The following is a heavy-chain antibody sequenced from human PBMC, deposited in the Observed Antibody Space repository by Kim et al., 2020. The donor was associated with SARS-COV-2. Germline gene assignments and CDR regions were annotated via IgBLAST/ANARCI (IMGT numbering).Heavy chain of an antibody. V-gene: IGHV3-53*01. CDR2: GST. CDR3: ARGYSSSLY. D-gene: IGHD6-13*01. Sequence: GSTYYADSVKRRFTISRDNSKNTLYLQMNSLRAEDTAVYYCARGYSSSLYWGQGTLVTVSS. J-gene: IGHJ4*02.